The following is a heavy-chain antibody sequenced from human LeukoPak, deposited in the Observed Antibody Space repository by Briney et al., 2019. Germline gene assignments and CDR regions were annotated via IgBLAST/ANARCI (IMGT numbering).Heavy chain of an antibody. CDR3: ARVSATVTTPLDY. V-gene: IGHV1-69*04. D-gene: IGHD4-11*01. CDR1: GGTFSSYA. J-gene: IGHJ4*02. CDR2: IIPILGIA. Sequence: ASVKVSCKASGGTFSSYAISWVRQAPGQGLEWMGRIIPILGIANYAQKFQGRVTITADKSTSTAYMELSSLRSEDTAVYYCARVSATVTTPLDYWGQGTLVTVSS.